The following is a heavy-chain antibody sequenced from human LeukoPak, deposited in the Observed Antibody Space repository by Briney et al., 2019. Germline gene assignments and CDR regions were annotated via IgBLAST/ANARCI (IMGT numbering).Heavy chain of an antibody. D-gene: IGHD2-15*01. Sequence: SGPTLVNPTETLTLTCTVSGFSLSNARMGVSWIRQPPGKALEWLANIFSNDVKSYSTSLKSRLTISKDTSKSQVVLTMTNMDPVDTATYYCARSGGYCSGGTCFHFDYWGQGTLVTVSS. CDR3: ARSGGYCSGGTCFHFDY. J-gene: IGHJ4*02. CDR2: IFSNDVK. V-gene: IGHV2-26*01. CDR1: GFSLSNARMG.